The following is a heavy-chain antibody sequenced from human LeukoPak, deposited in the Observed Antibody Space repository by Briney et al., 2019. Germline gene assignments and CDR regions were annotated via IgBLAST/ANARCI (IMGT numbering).Heavy chain of an antibody. CDR2: ISYSSSTI. CDR1: GFTFSSYS. Sequence: PGGSLRLSCAASGFTFSSYSMNWARQAPGKGLEWVSYISYSSSTIYYADSVKGRFTISRDNAKNSLYLQMDSLRAEDTAVYYCARVSENGGLWPPAVFDYWGQGTLVTVSS. V-gene: IGHV3-48*01. CDR3: ARVSENGGLWPPAVFDY. D-gene: IGHD5-18*01. J-gene: IGHJ4*02.